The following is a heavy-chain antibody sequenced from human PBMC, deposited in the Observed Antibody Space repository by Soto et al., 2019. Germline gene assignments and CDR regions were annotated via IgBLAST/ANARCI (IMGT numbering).Heavy chain of an antibody. V-gene: IGHV3-33*01. Sequence: QEQLVESGGGVVQPGRSLRLSCAASGFTFSSCGMHWVRQAPGKGLEWVAVIWFDGSNKYYADSVKGRFTISRDNSKNTLYLQISTLRADVSAVYCCARAFPRHLRAAPFDYGGQGALVTVSS. J-gene: IGHJ4*02. CDR1: GFTFSSCG. D-gene: IGHD6-13*01. CDR3: ARAFPRHLRAAPFDY. CDR2: IWFDGSNK.